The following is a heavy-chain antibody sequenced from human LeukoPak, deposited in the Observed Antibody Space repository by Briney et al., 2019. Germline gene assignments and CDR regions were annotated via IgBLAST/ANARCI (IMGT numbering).Heavy chain of an antibody. CDR1: GGTFSTYA. CDR3: ARDSGYDSTSESG. J-gene: IGHJ4*02. CDR2: IIPVFGTA. V-gene: IGHV1-69*13. D-gene: IGHD5-12*01. Sequence: SVKVSCKASGGTFSTYAISWVRQTPGQGLEWMGGIIPVFGTANYAQKFQGRVTITADESTSTAYMELSSLRSEDTAVYYCARDSGYDSTSESGWGQGTLVTVSS.